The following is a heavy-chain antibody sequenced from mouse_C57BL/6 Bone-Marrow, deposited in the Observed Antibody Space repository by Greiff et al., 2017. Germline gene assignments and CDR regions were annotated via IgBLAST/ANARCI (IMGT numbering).Heavy chain of an antibody. Sequence: VQLKESGPELVKPGDSVKISCKASGYSFTGYFMNWVMQSHGKSLEWIGRINPYNGDTFYNQKFKGKATLTVDKSSGTAHMELRSLTSEDSAVYYCARWDYSSFDYWGQGTTLTVSS. CDR2: INPYNGDT. V-gene: IGHV1-20*01. J-gene: IGHJ2*01. CDR1: GYSFTGYF. D-gene: IGHD2-13*01. CDR3: ARWDYSSFDY.